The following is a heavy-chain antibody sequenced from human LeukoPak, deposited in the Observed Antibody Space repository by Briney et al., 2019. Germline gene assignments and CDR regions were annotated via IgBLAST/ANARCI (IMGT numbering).Heavy chain of an antibody. D-gene: IGHD3-3*02. CDR3: AVLGY. J-gene: IGHJ4*02. CDR1: GFTFSSYA. V-gene: IGHV3-30-3*01. CDR2: ISYDGSNK. Sequence: GGSLRLSCAASGFTFSSYAMHWVRQAPGKGLEWVAVISYDGSNKYYADSVKGRFTSSRDNSKNTLYLQMNSLRAEDTAVYYCAVLGYWGQATLVTVSS.